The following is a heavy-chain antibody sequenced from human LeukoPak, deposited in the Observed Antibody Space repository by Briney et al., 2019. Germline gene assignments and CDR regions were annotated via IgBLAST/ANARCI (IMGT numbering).Heavy chain of an antibody. Sequence: GESLKISCKGSGYSFTTHWIGWVRQLPGKGLEWMGLIFPGDSETIYSPSFQGQVTISADKSINTAYLQWSSLKASDSAMYYCARQRRGGYSLMWGQGTLVTVSS. CDR1: GYSFTTHW. CDR3: ARQRRGGYSLM. D-gene: IGHD5-12*01. V-gene: IGHV5-51*01. J-gene: IGHJ4*02. CDR2: IFPGDSET.